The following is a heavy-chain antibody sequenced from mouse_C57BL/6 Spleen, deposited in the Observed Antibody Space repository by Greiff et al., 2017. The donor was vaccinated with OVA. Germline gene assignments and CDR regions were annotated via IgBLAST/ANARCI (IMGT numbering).Heavy chain of an antibody. J-gene: IGHJ2*01. CDR2: IWWDDDK. CDR1: GFSLSTFGMG. V-gene: IGHV8-8*01. CDR3: ARPICDGYYSYYYGC. D-gene: IGHD2-3*01. Sequence: QVTLKESGPGLLQPSQSLSLTCSFSGFSLSTFGMGVGWIRQPSGKGLEWLAHIWWDDDKYYNPALKSRLTISKDTSKTQVFLKIANVDTADTATYYCARPICDGYYSYYYGCWGQGTTLTVSS.